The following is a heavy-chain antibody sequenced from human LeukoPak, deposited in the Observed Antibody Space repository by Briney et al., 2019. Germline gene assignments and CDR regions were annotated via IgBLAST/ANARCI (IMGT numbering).Heavy chain of an antibody. D-gene: IGHD2-2*01. CDR2: IRNKAYGGTA. J-gene: IGHJ4*02. CDR3: TRDSVVILAAKVNVNYFDY. Sequence: GGSLRLSCTASGFTFGDYTMSWVRQAPGKGLEWVGFIRNKAYGGTAEYAASVQGRFTISRDDSKSIAYLQMNSLKTEDSAVYYCTRDSVVILAAKVNVNYFDYWGQGALVTVSS. V-gene: IGHV3-49*04. CDR1: GFTFGDYT.